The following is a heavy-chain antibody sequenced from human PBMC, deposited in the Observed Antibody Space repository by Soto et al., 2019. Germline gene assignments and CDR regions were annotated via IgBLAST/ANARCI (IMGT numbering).Heavy chain of an antibody. CDR2: IYNDGSYT. J-gene: IGHJ4*02. V-gene: IGHV3-74*01. CDR1: GFIFKMYW. D-gene: IGHD3-10*01. CDR3: TRGPRPISTGTGAY. Sequence: GGSLRLSCAASGFIFKMYWMHWVRQTPGKGLVWISRIYNDGSYTDYADSVRGRFTISRDNVNDTLYLQMNNLRAEDSGLYYCTRGPRPISTGTGAYWGQGTQVTVSS.